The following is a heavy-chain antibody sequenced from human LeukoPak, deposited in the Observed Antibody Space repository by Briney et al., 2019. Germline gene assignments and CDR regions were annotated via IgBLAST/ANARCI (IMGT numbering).Heavy chain of an antibody. CDR1: GFTFSISA. Sequence: GGSLRLSCVASGFTFSISAMNWVRQAPGKGLEWVSTISGSGGTTDYADSVKGRFTISRDNSKNTLYLQMNSLRAEDTAIYYCAKGAMEDDYYYYGMDGWGQGTTVTVSS. D-gene: IGHD1-1*01. CDR2: ISGSGGTT. J-gene: IGHJ6*02. CDR3: AKGAMEDDYYYYGMDG. V-gene: IGHV3-23*01.